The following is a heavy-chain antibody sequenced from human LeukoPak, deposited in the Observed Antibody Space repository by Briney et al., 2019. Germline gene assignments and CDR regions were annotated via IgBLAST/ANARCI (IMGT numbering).Heavy chain of an antibody. V-gene: IGHV3-48*03. D-gene: IGHD2-2*01. CDR2: ITPSGSST. J-gene: IGHJ4*02. Sequence: PGGSLRLSCVVSGFTLSTYKMHWVRQAPGKGLEWLSYITPSGSSTYYADSVKGRFTISRDNAKSSLYLQINSLSVEDTPVYYYTNHALDYWGQGTLVTVSS. CDR1: GFTLSTYK. CDR3: TNHALDY.